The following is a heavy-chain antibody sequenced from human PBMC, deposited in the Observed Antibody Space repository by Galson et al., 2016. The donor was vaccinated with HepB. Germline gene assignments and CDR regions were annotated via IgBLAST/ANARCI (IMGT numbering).Heavy chain of an antibody. D-gene: IGHD1-14*01. V-gene: IGHV3-7*04. J-gene: IGHJ4*02. CDR1: GFTFDMYW. CDR2: IKYDGNEK. Sequence: SLRLSCAASGFTFDMYWMSWVRQAPGKGLEWVANIKYDGNEKHYVDSVKGRFTISRDNAKNSLELQMNGLRVEDTAVYFCARADVIRAITDYWGQGTLVTVSS. CDR3: ARADVIRAITDY.